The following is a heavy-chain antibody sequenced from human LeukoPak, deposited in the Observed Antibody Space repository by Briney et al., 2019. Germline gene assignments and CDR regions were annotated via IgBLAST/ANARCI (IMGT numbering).Heavy chain of an antibody. CDR3: AKLRGVTGSYYRLPDYYYYMDV. CDR1: GFTFSSYG. D-gene: IGHD3-10*01. CDR2: IRYDGSNK. J-gene: IGHJ6*03. V-gene: IGHV3-30*02. Sequence: GGSLRLSCAASGFTFSSYGMHWVRQAPGKGLEWVAFIRYDGSNKYYADSVKGRFTISRDNSKNTLYLQMNSLRAEDTAVYYCAKLRGVTGSYYRLPDYYYYMDVWGKGTTVTISS.